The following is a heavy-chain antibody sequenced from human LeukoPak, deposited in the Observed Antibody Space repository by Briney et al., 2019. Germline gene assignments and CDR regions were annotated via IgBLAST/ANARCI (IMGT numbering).Heavy chain of an antibody. V-gene: IGHV1-2*02. CDR3: ARDSGYYDFWSDYVGWFDP. D-gene: IGHD3-3*01. J-gene: IGHJ5*02. Sequence: ASVKVSCKASGYTFTGYYMHWVRQAPGQGLEWMGWINPNSGGTNYAQKFQGRVTMTRDTSMSTAYMELSRLRSDDTAVYYCARDSGYYDFWSDYVGWFDPWGQGTLVTVSS. CDR1: GYTFTGYY. CDR2: INPNSGGT.